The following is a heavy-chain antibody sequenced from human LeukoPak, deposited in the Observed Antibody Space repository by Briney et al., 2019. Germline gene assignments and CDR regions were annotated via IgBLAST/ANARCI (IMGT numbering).Heavy chain of an antibody. CDR1: GFTFSSYS. CDR3: AKGMATTSSTFDY. Sequence: VGSLRLSCAASGFTFSSYSMNWVRQAPGKGLEWVSYISSGSSTIYYADSVKGRFTISGDNSKNTLYLQMNSLRAEDTAVYYCAKGMATTSSTFDYWGQGTLVTVSS. V-gene: IGHV3-48*01. J-gene: IGHJ4*02. CDR2: ISSGSSTI. D-gene: IGHD5-24*01.